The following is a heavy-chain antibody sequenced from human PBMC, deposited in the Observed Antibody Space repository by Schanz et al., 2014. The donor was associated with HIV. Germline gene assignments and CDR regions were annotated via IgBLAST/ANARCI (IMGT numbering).Heavy chain of an antibody. J-gene: IGHJ4*02. CDR2: ISESGGRT. V-gene: IGHV3-23*01. CDR3: AKPEYDSSGNSQSHFDY. D-gene: IGHD3-22*01. CDR1: GFTFRSYA. Sequence: EVQLLESGGGLVQPGGSLRLTCAASGFTFRSYAMTWVRQAPGKGLDWVSSISESGGRTYYADSVNGRFTISRDNSKNTLYLQMTTLRIDDTAVYYCAKPEYDSSGNSQSHFDYWGQGTLVTVSS.